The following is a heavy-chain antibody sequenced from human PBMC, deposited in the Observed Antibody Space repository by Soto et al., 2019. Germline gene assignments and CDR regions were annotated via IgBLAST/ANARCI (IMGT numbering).Heavy chain of an antibody. CDR1: GYAFTSYY. CDR3: ARDLGTVTTRPMLNYYYYYGMDV. Sequence: ASVKVSCKASGYAFTSYYMHWVRQAPGQRLEWMGIINPSGGSTSYAQKFQGRVTMTRDTSTSTVYMELSSLRSEDTAVYYCARDLGTVTTRPMLNYYYYYGMDVWGQGTTVTVSS. J-gene: IGHJ6*02. CDR2: INPSGGST. D-gene: IGHD4-17*01. V-gene: IGHV1-46*01.